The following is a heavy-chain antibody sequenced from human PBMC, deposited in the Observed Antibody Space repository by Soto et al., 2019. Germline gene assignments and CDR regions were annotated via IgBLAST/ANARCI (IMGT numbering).Heavy chain of an antibody. J-gene: IGHJ6*02. CDR2: IDPSDSYT. CDR1: GYSFTSYW. CDR3: ARHGIVVVPAAHYYGMDV. V-gene: IGHV5-10-1*01. D-gene: IGHD2-2*01. Sequence: GESLKISCKGSGYSFTSYWISWVRQMPGRGLEWMGRIDPSDSYTNYSPSFQGHVTISADKSISTAYLQWSSLKASDTAMYYCARHGIVVVPAAHYYGMDVWGQGTTVTVSS.